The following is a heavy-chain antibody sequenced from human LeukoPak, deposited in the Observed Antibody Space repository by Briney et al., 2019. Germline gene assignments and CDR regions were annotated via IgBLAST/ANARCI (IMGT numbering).Heavy chain of an antibody. CDR2: IIPIFGTA. V-gene: IGHV1-69*01. J-gene: IGHJ5*02. Sequence: GPSVKVSCKASGGTFISYAISWVRQAPGQGLEWMGGIIPIFGTANYAQKFQGRVTITADESTSTAYMELSSLRSEDTAVYYCARDDCSSTSCPVNWFDPWGQGTLVTVSS. CDR3: ARDDCSSTSCPVNWFDP. CDR1: GGTFISYA. D-gene: IGHD2-2*01.